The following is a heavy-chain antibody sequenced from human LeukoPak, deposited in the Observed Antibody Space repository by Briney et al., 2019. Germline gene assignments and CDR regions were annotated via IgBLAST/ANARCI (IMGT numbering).Heavy chain of an antibody. V-gene: IGHV3-23*01. Sequence: PGGSLRLSCAASGFTFSSYAMSWVRQAPGKGLEWVSAISGSGGSTYYAYSVKGRFTISRDNSKNTLYLQMNSLRAEDTAVYYCAKGERMATTFSDYWGQRTLVTVSS. D-gene: IGHD5-24*01. CDR1: GFTFSSYA. J-gene: IGHJ4*02. CDR3: AKGERMATTFSDY. CDR2: ISGSGGST.